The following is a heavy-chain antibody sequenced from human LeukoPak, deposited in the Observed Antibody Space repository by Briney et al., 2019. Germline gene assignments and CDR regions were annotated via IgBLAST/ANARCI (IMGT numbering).Heavy chain of an antibody. Sequence: PGESLKISCKGSGYSFTSYWIGWVRQMPGKGLEWMGIIYPGDSDTRYSPSFQGQVTISADKSISTAYLQWSSLKASDTAMYYCARLSSYGSRQQLMFDYWGQGTLVTVSS. J-gene: IGHJ4*02. CDR3: ARLSSYGSRQQLMFDY. CDR2: IYPGDSDT. CDR1: GYSFTSYW. V-gene: IGHV5-51*01. D-gene: IGHD5-18*01.